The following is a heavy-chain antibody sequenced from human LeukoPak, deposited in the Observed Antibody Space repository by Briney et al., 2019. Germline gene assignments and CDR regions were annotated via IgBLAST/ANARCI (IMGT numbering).Heavy chain of an antibody. D-gene: IGHD4-17*01. V-gene: IGHV4-39*01. CDR2: IYSSGST. J-gene: IGHJ4*02. CDR3: ASRDDYADY. Sequence: SETLSLTCTVSGGSISSSYYYWGWIRQPPGKGLEWIGSIYSSGSTYYNPSLKSRVTISVDTSKNQFSLKLTSVTAADTAVYYCASRDDYADYWGQGTLVTVSS. CDR1: GGSISSSYYY.